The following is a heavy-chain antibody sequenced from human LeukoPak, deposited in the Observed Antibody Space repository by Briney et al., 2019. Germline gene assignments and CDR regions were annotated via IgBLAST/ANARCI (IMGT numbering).Heavy chain of an antibody. CDR2: INPNTGGT. CDR3: ARELPNPAYGGRSDY. CDR1: GYTFTGYY. Sequence: ASVTVSCKASGYTFTGYYMHWVRPAPGQGLEWMGWINPNTGGTNYAQKFQVRVTMTRDTSISTAYMELSGLTSDDTAVYYCARELPNPAYGGRSDYWGQGTLVTVSS. V-gene: IGHV1-2*02. D-gene: IGHD4-23*01. J-gene: IGHJ4*02.